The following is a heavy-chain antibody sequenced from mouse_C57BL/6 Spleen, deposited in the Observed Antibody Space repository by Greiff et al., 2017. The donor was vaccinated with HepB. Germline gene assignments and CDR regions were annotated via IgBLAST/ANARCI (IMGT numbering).Heavy chain of an antibody. V-gene: IGHV1-39*01. D-gene: IGHD1-1*01. Sequence: ESGYSFTDYNMNWVKQSNGKSLEWIGVINPNYGTTSYNQKFKGKATLTVDQSSSTAYMQLNSLTSEDSAVYYCARRLITTVVATDAMDYWGQGTSVTVSS. CDR3: ARRLITTVVATDAMDY. CDR1: GYSFTDYN. CDR2: INPNYGTT. J-gene: IGHJ4*01.